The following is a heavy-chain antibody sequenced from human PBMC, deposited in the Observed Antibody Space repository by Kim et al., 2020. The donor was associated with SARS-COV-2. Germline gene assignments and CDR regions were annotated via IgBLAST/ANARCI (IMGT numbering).Heavy chain of an antibody. CDR3: ARLYGDYRHDAFDI. CDR2: IYYSGST. D-gene: IGHD4-17*01. V-gene: IGHV4-39*01. CDR1: GGSISSSSYY. J-gene: IGHJ3*02. Sequence: SETLSLTCTVSGGSISSSSYYWGWIRQPPGKGLEWIGSIYYSGSTYYNPSLKSRVTISVDTSKNQFSLKLSSVTAADTAVYYCARLYGDYRHDAFDIWGQGTMVTVSS.